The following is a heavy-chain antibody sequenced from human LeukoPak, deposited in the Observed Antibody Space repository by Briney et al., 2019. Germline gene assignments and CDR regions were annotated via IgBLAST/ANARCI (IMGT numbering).Heavy chain of an antibody. Sequence: GGSLRLSCAASGFTFSSYSMNWVRQAPGKGLEWVSSISSSSSYIYYADSVKGRFTISRDNAKNSLYLQMNSLRAEDTAVYYCARDKSTSCYEGGSCYPAAFDYWGQGTLVTVPS. CDR2: ISSSSSYI. D-gene: IGHD2-2*01. CDR3: ARDKSTSCYEGGSCYPAAFDY. J-gene: IGHJ4*02. CDR1: GFTFSSYS. V-gene: IGHV3-21*01.